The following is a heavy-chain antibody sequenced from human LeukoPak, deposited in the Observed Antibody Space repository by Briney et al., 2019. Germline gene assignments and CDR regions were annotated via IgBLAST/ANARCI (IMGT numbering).Heavy chain of an antibody. CDR1: GFTFSSYA. V-gene: IGHV3-23*01. CDR3: AKDRAAAAGTDWFDP. J-gene: IGHJ5*02. CDR2: ISGSGGST. Sequence: GGSLRLSCTASGFTFSSYAMSWVRQAPGKGLGWVSAISGSGGSTYYADSVKGRFTISKDNSKNTLYLQMNSLGAEDTAVYYCAKDRAAAAGTDWFDPWGQGTLVTVSS. D-gene: IGHD6-13*01.